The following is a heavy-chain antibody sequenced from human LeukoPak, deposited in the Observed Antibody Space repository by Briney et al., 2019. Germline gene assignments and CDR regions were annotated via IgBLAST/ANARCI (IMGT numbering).Heavy chain of an antibody. CDR2: IYYSGTT. CDR3: ARGGVQLALARD. D-gene: IGHD5-18*01. CDR1: GGSFSGYY. J-gene: IGHJ4*02. V-gene: IGHV4-31*11. Sequence: TLSLTCAVYGGSFSGYYWSWIRQHPGKGLEWIGNIYYSGTTYYKPSLKSRVTISVDTSKNQFSLKLSSVTAADTAVYYCARGGVQLALARDWGQGTLVTASS.